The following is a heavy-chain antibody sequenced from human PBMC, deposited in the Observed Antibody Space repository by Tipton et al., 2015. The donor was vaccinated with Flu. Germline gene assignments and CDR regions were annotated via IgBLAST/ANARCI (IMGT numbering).Heavy chain of an antibody. CDR1: GGSISSYY. CDR3: ARHRTILGVRYSYGMVV. Sequence: TLSLTCTVSGGSISSYYWSWIRQPPGKGLEWIGYIYYSGSANYNPSLKSRVTISVDTSKNQFSLKLSSVTAADTAVYYCARHRTILGVRYSYGMVVWDQGTTVTVSS. CDR2: IYYSGSA. V-gene: IGHV4-59*08. D-gene: IGHD3-3*01. J-gene: IGHJ6*02.